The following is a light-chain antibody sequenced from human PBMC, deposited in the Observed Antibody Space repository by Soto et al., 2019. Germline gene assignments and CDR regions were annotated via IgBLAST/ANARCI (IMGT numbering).Light chain of an antibody. CDR1: QSISGY. Sequence: DIQMTQSPSSLSASVGDRVTITCRASQSISGYLNWYQQKPGKAPDLLIYAASSLQXGVPSRFXXXXXXXXXXXXXXXXQPEDFATYYCQQSYNTPRTFGQGTKVEIK. V-gene: IGKV1-39*01. J-gene: IGKJ1*01. CDR2: AAS. CDR3: QQSYNTPRT.